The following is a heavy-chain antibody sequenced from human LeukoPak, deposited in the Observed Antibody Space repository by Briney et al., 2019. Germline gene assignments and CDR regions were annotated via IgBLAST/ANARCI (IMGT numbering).Heavy chain of an antibody. CDR1: GGSISSYY. CDR2: IYYSGST. V-gene: IGHV4-59*01. D-gene: IGHD7-27*01. J-gene: IGHJ4*02. CDR3: ARASPHWEFDY. Sequence: PSETLSLTCTVSGGSISSYYWNWIRQPPGKGLEWIGYIYYSGSTNYNPSLKSRVTISVDTSKNQFSLKLSSVTAADTAVYYCARASPHWEFDYWGQGTLVTVSS.